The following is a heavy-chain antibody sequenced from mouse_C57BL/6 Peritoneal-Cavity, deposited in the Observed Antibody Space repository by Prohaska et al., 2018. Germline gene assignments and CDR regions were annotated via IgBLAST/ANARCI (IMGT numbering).Heavy chain of an antibody. CDR2: ILPGSGST. J-gene: IGHJ3*01. CDR3: AGGYPAWFAY. CDR1: FTGYW. D-gene: IGHD2-2*01. V-gene: IGHV1-9*01. Sequence: FTGYWIEWVKQRPGHGLAWIGEILPGSGSTNYNDKFKGKATFTADTSSNTAYMQLSSLTTEDSAIYYCAGGYPAWFAYWGQGTLVTVSA.